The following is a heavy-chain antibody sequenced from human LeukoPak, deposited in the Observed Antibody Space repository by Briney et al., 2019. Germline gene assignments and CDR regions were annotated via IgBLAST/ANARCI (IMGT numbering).Heavy chain of an antibody. D-gene: IGHD3-22*01. V-gene: IGHV3-21*01. J-gene: IGHJ3*02. CDR3: ARDNGVTEYYYDSSGYTHDDAFDI. CDR1: GFTFSDYT. CDR2: ISSSSSYI. Sequence: GGSLRLSCTASGFTFSDYTMTWVRQAPGKGLEWVSSISSSSSYIYYADSVKGRFTISRDNAKNSLYLQMNSLRAEDTAVCYCARDNGVTEYYYDSSGYTHDDAFDIWGQGTMVTVSS.